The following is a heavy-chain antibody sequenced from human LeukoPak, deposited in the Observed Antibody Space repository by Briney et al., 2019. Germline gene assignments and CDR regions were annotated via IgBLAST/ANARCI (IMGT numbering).Heavy chain of an antibody. J-gene: IGHJ4*02. CDR1: GFTFSSYG. CDR3: AKDRHWGYSYGYFDY. D-gene: IGHD5-18*01. Sequence: GRSLRLSCAASGFTFSSYGMHWVRQAPGKGLEWVAVISYDGSNKYYADSVKGRFTISRDNSKNTLYLQMNSLRAEDTAVYYCAKDRHWGYSYGYFDYWGQGTLVTVSS. V-gene: IGHV3-30*18. CDR2: ISYDGSNK.